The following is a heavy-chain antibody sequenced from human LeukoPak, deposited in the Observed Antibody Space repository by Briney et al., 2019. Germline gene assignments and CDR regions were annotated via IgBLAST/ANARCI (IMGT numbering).Heavy chain of an antibody. Sequence: KASETLSLTCAVYGGSFSGYYWSWIRQPPGKGLEWIGEINHSGSTNYNPSLKSRVTISVDTSKNQFSLKLSSVTAADTAVYYCATESLVGAFVGWFDPWGQGTLVTVSS. D-gene: IGHD1-26*01. CDR3: ATESLVGAFVGWFDP. V-gene: IGHV4-34*01. J-gene: IGHJ5*02. CDR1: GGSFSGYY. CDR2: INHSGST.